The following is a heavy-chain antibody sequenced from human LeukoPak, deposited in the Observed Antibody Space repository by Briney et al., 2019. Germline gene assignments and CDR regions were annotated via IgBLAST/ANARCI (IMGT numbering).Heavy chain of an antibody. Sequence: GGSLRLSCAASGFTFDDYDMQWVGQARGKGLEGVTGISWNSGSIGYADSVKGRFTISRDNAKNSLYLQMNSLRAEDTALYYCARAAAGTVYYYYYMDVWGKGTTVTISS. V-gene: IGHV3-9*01. J-gene: IGHJ6*03. CDR2: ISWNSGSI. CDR1: GFTFDDYD. CDR3: ARAAAGTVYYYYYMDV. D-gene: IGHD6-13*01.